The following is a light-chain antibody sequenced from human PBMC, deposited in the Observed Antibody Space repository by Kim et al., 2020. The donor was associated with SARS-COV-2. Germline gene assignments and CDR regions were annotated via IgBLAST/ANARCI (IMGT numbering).Light chain of an antibody. CDR3: QAWDSSTASYV. V-gene: IGLV3-1*01. Sequence: SPGQTASIPCSGDKLGDKYACWYQQKPGQSPGLVIYQDSKRPSGIPERFSGSNSGNTATLTISGTQAMDEADYYCQAWDSSTASYVFGTGTKVTVL. CDR2: QDS. CDR1: KLGDKY. J-gene: IGLJ1*01.